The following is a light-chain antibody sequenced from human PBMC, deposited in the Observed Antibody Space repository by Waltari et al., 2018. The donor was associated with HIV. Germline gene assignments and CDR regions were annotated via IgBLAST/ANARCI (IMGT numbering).Light chain of an antibody. CDR2: GKN. V-gene: IGLV3-19*01. CDR3: NSRDSSGTPV. CDR1: SLRSYY. J-gene: IGLJ2*01. Sequence: SSELTQDPAVSVALGQTVRITCQGDSLRSYYASWYQQKPGQAPVLVIYGKNNRPSGIPDRFSGSSSGNTASLTITGAQAEDEADYYCNSRDSSGTPVFGGGTKLTVL.